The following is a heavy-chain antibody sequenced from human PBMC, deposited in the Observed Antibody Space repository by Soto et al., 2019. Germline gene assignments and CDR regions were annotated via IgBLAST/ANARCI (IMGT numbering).Heavy chain of an antibody. Sequence: SQTLSLTCAISGDSVSESSVSWNWIRQSPSRGLEWLGRTNYGSKWSYAYAESVRSRVTISIDSSKNHLSLKVSSVTAVDTAVYYCARHLYSGDSSGYYGYWGQGALVTVSS. J-gene: IGHJ4*02. CDR2: TNYGSKWSY. D-gene: IGHD3-22*01. CDR1: GDSVSESSVS. CDR3: ARHLYSGDSSGYYGY. V-gene: IGHV6-1*01.